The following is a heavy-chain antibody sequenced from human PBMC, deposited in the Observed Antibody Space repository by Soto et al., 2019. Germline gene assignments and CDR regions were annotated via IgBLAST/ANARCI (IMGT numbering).Heavy chain of an antibody. V-gene: IGHV4-39*01. J-gene: IGHJ5*02. CDR2: IYYSGST. Sequence: FETVSLTCTVSGGSISSCSYYWGWIRQPPGKGLEWIGSIYYSGSTYYNPSLKSRVTISVDTSKNQFSLKLSSVTAADTAVYYCAREDSSSWYEVGNWFDPWGQGTLVTVSS. CDR3: AREDSSSWYEVGNWFDP. CDR1: GGSISSCSYY. D-gene: IGHD6-13*01.